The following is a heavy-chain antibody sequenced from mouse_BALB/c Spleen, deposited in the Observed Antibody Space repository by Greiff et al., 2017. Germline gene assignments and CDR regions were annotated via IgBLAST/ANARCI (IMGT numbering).Heavy chain of an antibody. CDR2: ISDGGSYT. CDR3: ARESQLTGRGAMDY. CDR1: GFTFSDYY. J-gene: IGHJ4*01. V-gene: IGHV5-4*02. Sequence: EVQVVESGGGLVKPGGSLKLSCAASGFTFSDYYMYWVRQTSEKRLEWVATISDGGSYTYYPDSVKGRFTISRDNAKNNLYLQMSSLKSEDTAMYYCARESQLTGRGAMDYWGQGTSVTVSS. D-gene: IGHD4-1*01.